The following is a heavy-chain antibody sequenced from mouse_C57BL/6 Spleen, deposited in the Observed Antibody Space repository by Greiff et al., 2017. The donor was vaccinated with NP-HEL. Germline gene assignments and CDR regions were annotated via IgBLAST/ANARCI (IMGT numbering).Heavy chain of an antibody. J-gene: IGHJ4*01. CDR3: ARGLITTVVGAMDY. Sequence: VQLQQSGPELVKPGASVKIPCKASGYTFTDYNMDWVKQSHGKSLEWIGDINPNNGGTIYNQKFKGKATLTVDKSSSTAYMELRSLTSEDTAVYYCARGLITTVVGAMDYWGQGTSVTVSS. V-gene: IGHV1-18*01. CDR1: GYTFTDYN. CDR2: INPNNGGT. D-gene: IGHD1-1*01.